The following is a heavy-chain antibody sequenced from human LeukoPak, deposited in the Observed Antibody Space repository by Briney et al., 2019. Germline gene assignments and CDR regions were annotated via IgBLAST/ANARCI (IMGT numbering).Heavy chain of an antibody. D-gene: IGHD5-18*01. V-gene: IGHV3-53*01. CDR3: ARASRGYNYLYFDY. CDR1: GFTVSNNY. Sequence: GGSLRLSCAASGFTVSNNYMSWVGQAPGKGLEWVSVIYSAGSTYYADSVKGRFTISRDNSKNTLNLQMNSLRAEDTAVYYCARASRGYNYLYFDYWGQGALVTVSS. CDR2: IYSAGST. J-gene: IGHJ4*02.